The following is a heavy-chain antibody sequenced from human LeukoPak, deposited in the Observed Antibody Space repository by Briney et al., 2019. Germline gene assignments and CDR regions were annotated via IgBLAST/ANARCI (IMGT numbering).Heavy chain of an antibody. J-gene: IGHJ3*02. V-gene: IGHV1-69*05. Sequence: SVKVSCKASGGTFSSYAINWVRQAPGQGLEWMGRIIPIFGTSNSAQKFQGRVTITTDESTSTAYMELSSLRSEDTAVYYCARAGTSMAPYAFDIWGQGTMVTVSS. D-gene: IGHD5-18*01. CDR3: ARAGTSMAPYAFDI. CDR2: IIPIFGTS. CDR1: GGTFSSYA.